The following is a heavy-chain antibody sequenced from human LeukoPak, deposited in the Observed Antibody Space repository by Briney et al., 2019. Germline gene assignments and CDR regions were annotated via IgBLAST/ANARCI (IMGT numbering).Heavy chain of an antibody. CDR1: GFTFSSYA. Sequence: PGGSLRLSCAASGFTFSSYAMNWVRQAPGEGLEWVSVISGSGSTTYYADSVKGRFTISRDNSKNTLSLQMNSLRAEDTALYYCARDRMVRGVIRFDYWGQGTLVTVSS. CDR2: ISGSGSTT. J-gene: IGHJ4*02. V-gene: IGHV3-23*01. CDR3: ARDRMVRGVIRFDY. D-gene: IGHD3-10*01.